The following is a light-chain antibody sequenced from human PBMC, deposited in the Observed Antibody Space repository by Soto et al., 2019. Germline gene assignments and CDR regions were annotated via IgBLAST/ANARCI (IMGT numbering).Light chain of an antibody. CDR3: HQYGSSPTT. V-gene: IGKV3D-20*01. CDR2: HAS. CDR1: QNVSRN. J-gene: IGKJ1*01. Sequence: EIVMTQSPATLSVSPGERAPISCGASQNVSRNLAWYQQKPGQAPRLLIYHASTRATGIPARFSGSGSGTDFSLTSSRLEPEDFAVYYCHQYGSSPTTLGQGTKVDIK.